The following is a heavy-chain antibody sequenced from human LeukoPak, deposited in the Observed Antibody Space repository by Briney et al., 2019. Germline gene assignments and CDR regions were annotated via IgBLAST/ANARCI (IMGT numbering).Heavy chain of an antibody. CDR3: ARQVGLLWFGELFDGINWFDP. Sequence: SETLSLTCTVSGYSISSGYYWGWIRQPPGKGLEWIGSIYYSGSTYYNPSLKSRVTISVDTSKNQFSLKLSSVTAADTAVYYCARQVGLLWFGELFDGINWFDPWGQGTLVTVSS. CDR2: IYYSGST. CDR1: GYSISSGYY. J-gene: IGHJ5*02. D-gene: IGHD3-10*01. V-gene: IGHV4-38-2*02.